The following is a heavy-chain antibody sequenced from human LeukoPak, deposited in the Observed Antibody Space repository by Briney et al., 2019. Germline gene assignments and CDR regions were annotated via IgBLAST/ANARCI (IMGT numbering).Heavy chain of an antibody. J-gene: IGHJ4*02. CDR1: GFMFNKYG. Sequence: GGSLRLSCVASGFMFNKYGMSWVRQAPGKGLEWVSVISGGGGRTYYGDSVKGRFTISRDNSKNTVYLQMNSLRAEDTAVYYCAKQLGYCSDGSCYFPYWGQGTLVTVSS. CDR2: ISGGGGRT. CDR3: AKQLGYCSDGSCYFPY. D-gene: IGHD2-15*01. V-gene: IGHV3-23*01.